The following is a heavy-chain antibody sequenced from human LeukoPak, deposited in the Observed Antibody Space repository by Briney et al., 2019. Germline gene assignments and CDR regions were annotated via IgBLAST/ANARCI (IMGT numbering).Heavy chain of an antibody. D-gene: IGHD2-15*01. J-gene: IGHJ5*02. Sequence: PGGSLRLSCAASGFTFSSYAMSWVRQAPGKGLEWISYISDSSITMYYADSVKGRFTISRDNAKNSLYLQMNSLRAEDTAVYYCARDGGFCSGGFCYRLFDPWGQGTLVTVSS. CDR1: GFTFSSYA. V-gene: IGHV3-48*04. CDR2: ISDSSITM. CDR3: ARDGGFCSGGFCYRLFDP.